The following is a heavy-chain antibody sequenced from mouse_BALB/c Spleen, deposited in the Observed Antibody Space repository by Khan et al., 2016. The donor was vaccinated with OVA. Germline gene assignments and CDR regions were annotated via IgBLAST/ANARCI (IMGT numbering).Heavy chain of an antibody. D-gene: IGHD2-14*01. CDR1: GFSLSRYN. CDR2: IWGGGGT. Sequence: QVQLKESGPGLAAPSQSLSITCTVSGFSLSRYNIHWVRQPPGKGLEWLGMIWGGGGTDYNSTLKSRLSIRKDNSKSQVLLKMNSLQTDDTAMYYCARAYYMYDGYYAMDYWGQGTSVTVSS. CDR3: ARAYYMYDGYYAMDY. V-gene: IGHV2-6-4*01. J-gene: IGHJ4*01.